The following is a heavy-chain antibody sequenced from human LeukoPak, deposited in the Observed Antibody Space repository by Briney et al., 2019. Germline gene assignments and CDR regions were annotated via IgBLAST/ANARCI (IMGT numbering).Heavy chain of an antibody. Sequence: PSETLSLTCTVSGSSISSYYWSWIRQPPGKGLEWIGYIYYSGSTNYNPSLKSRVTISVDTSKNQFSLKLSSVTAADTAVYYCATSREGATDYWGQGTLVTVSS. CDR1: GSSISSYY. J-gene: IGHJ4*02. CDR3: ATSREGATDY. D-gene: IGHD1-26*01. V-gene: IGHV4-59*01. CDR2: IYYSGST.